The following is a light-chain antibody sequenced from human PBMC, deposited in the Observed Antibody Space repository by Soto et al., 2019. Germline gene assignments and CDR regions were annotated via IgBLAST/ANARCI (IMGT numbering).Light chain of an antibody. CDR1: QSIRRY. Sequence: EIRMTQSPSSLFASVGDRVTITCRAIQSIRRYLTWYQQKPGQAPKLLIYAASSLQSGVPSRSSGSGSGTDFTLTISSLQPEDFATYYCQQSYSNPLTFGGGTRLEIK. CDR2: AAS. CDR3: QQSYSNPLT. J-gene: IGKJ5*01. V-gene: IGKV1-39*01.